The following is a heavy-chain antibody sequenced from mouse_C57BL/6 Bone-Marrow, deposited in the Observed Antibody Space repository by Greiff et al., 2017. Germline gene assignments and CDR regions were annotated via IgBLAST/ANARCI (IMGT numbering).Heavy chain of an antibody. Sequence: QVQLQQSGPELVKPGASVKISCKASGYAFSSSWMNWVKQRPGKGLEWIGRIYPGDGDTNYNGKFKGKATLTADTSSSTAYMQLSSLTSEDSAVYFCHGYWFAYWGQGTLVTVSA. CDR2: IYPGDGDT. V-gene: IGHV1-82*01. CDR1: GYAFSSSW. CDR3: HGYWFAY. D-gene: IGHD2-2*01. J-gene: IGHJ3*01.